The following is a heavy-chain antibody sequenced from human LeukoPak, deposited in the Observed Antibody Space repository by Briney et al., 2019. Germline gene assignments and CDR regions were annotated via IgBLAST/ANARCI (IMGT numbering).Heavy chain of an antibody. V-gene: IGHV1-18*01. J-gene: IGHJ4*02. CDR3: ARASDYGDTSFDY. D-gene: IGHD4-17*01. CDR1: GYTFTSYG. CDR2: ISAYNGNT. Sequence: VSXXVSCKASGYTFTSYGISWVRQAPGQGLEWMGWISAYNGNTNYAQKLQGRVTMTTDTSTSTAYMELRSLRSDDTAVYYCARASDYGDTSFDYWGQGTLVTVSS.